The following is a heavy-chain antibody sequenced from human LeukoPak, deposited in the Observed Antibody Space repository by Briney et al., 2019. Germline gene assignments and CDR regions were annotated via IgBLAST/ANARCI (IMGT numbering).Heavy chain of an antibody. V-gene: IGHV3-23*01. CDR2: ISGSGDIT. CDR3: AKASRPLCSAGRCPPPLVGMDV. D-gene: IGHD2-15*01. CDR1: GFSFSNFA. Sequence: PGGSLRLSCAASGFSFSNFAMSWVRQAPGKGLEWISGISGSGDITLYADSVRGRITISRDNSKYTVYLQMTGLRAEDTAVYYCAKASRPLCSAGRCPPPLVGMDVWSQGTTVTVSS. J-gene: IGHJ6*02.